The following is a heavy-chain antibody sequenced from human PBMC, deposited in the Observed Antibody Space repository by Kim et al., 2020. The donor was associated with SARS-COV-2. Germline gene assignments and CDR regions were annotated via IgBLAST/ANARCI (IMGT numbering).Heavy chain of an antibody. J-gene: IGHJ3*02. CDR2: RT. V-gene: IGHV4-59*01. CDR3: ASSANDAFDI. Sequence: RTNYNPSLMSRVTISVDTSKTQFSLNLSSVTAADTAVYYCASSANDAFDIWGQGTMVTVSS.